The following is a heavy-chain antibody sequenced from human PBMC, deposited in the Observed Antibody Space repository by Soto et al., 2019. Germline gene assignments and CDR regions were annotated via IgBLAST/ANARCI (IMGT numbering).Heavy chain of an antibody. Sequence: GGSLRLSCVASGFNLSHPWMTWVRQAAGKGLEWVGRIKSKTDGGTADYAAPVKGRATISRDDSKNTVYLQMNSLKTEDTAVYYCTTGIYYDILAGYHNVAYWGQGALVTVSS. CDR2: IKSKTDGGTA. J-gene: IGHJ4*02. CDR1: GFNLSHPW. V-gene: IGHV3-15*01. CDR3: TTGIYYDILAGYHNVAY. D-gene: IGHD3-9*01.